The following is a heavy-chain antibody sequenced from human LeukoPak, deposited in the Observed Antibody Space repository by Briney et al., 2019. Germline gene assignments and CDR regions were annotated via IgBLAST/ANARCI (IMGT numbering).Heavy chain of an antibody. V-gene: IGHV1-2*02. Sequence: ASVKVSCKASGYTFTDYYMHWVRQAPGQGLEWMGWINPNSGGTNYAQKFQGRVTITRDTSISTAYMELSSLRSEDTAVYYCMRGNYRDWFDPWGQGTLVTVSS. CDR2: INPNSGGT. D-gene: IGHD1-7*01. J-gene: IGHJ5*02. CDR3: MRGNYRDWFDP. CDR1: GYTFTDYY.